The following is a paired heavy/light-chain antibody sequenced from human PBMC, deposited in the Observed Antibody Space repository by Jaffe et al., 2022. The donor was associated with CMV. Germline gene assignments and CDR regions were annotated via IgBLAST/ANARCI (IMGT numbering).Light chain of an antibody. CDR2: WAS. Sequence: DIVMTQSPDSLAVSLGERATINCKSSQSVLYSSSNKNYLAWYQQKPGQPPKLLFNWASTRESGVPDRFSGSGSGTDFTLTISRLQAEDVAVYYCQQYYSIPLTFGGGTKVEIK. V-gene: IGKV4-1*01. CDR3: QQYYSIPLT. J-gene: IGKJ4*01. CDR1: QSVLYSSSNKNY.
Heavy chain of an antibody. CDR1: GNTLSQVG. Sequence: QVQLVQSGAEVKKPGASVKVSCKVSGNTLSQVGIHWVRQAPGEGLEWMGGFDPEDGETVYATNFEGRAMLTEDTPTDTTYIELRSLRSDDTAVYYCVTLSVDGASFNNWGQGTLVTVSS. CDR2: FDPEDGET. V-gene: IGHV1-24*01. D-gene: IGHD1-26*01. CDR3: VTLSVDGASFNN. J-gene: IGHJ4*01.